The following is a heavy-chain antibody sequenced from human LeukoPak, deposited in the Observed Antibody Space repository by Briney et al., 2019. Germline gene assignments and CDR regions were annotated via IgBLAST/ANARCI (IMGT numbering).Heavy chain of an antibody. CDR2: IYDGGST. D-gene: IGHD2-2*01. CDR3: ARDWGYCSSTSCHVFDY. V-gene: IGHV3-53*01. J-gene: IGHJ4*02. Sequence: PGGSLRLSCAVSGFTVSSNYMSWVRQAPGKGLEWVSVIYDGGSTDYAESVKGRFTISRDNSKNTLYLQMNSLRAEDTAVYYCARDWGYCSSTSCHVFDYWGQGTPVTVSS. CDR1: GFTVSSNY.